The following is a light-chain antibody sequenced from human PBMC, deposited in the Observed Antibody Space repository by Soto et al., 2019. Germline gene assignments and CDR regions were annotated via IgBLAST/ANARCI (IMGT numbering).Light chain of an antibody. CDR2: GAS. Sequence: EIVMTQSPGTLSLSPGESATLSCRASQSVSSSFSAWYQQKPGQAPRLLIYGASSRATVIPDRFSGSGSGTDFTLTISRLEPEDFAVYYCQQYGRSLITFGQGTRLEIK. CDR3: QQYGRSLIT. J-gene: IGKJ5*01. CDR1: QSVSSSF. V-gene: IGKV3-20*01.